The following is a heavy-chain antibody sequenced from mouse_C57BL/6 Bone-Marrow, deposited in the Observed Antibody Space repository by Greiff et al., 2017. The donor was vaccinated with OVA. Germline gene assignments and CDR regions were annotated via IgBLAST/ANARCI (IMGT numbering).Heavy chain of an antibody. V-gene: IGHV5-17*01. J-gene: IGHJ3*01. CDR1: GFTFSDYG. CDR3: ALYDYGPSY. D-gene: IGHD2-4*01. CDR2: ISSGSSTI. Sequence: EVKVVESGGGLVKPGASLKLSCAASGFTFSDYGMHWVRQAPEKGLEWVAYISSGSSTIYYADTVKGRFTISRDNAKNTLFLQMTSLRSEDTAMYYCALYDYGPSYWGQGTLVTVSA.